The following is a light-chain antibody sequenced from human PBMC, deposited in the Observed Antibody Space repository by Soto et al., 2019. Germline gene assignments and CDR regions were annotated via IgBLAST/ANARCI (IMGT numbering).Light chain of an antibody. Sequence: EVVLTQSPATLSVSPGERATLSCRASQTVGTNLAWYQQRPGQAPRLLIYGASTRATGIPARFSGSGSGSEFALTISSMQSVDFAVYYCQEYNKWPLFTFGPGTRVD. CDR1: QTVGTN. V-gene: IGKV3-15*01. CDR3: QEYNKWPLFT. J-gene: IGKJ3*01. CDR2: GAS.